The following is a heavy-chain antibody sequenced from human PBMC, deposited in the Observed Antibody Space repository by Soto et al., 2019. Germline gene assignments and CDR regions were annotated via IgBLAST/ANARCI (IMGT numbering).Heavy chain of an antibody. CDR2: IYYSGST. CDR1: GGSISSYY. D-gene: IGHD2-21*01. CDR3: ARASAYCGGDFYFMPNYNWFAP. J-gene: IGHJ5*02. V-gene: IGHV4-59*01. Sequence: SETLSLTCTVSGGSISSYYWSWIRQPPGKGLEWIGYIYYSGSTNYNPSLKSRVTISVDTSKNQFSLKLSSVTAADTAVYYCARASAYCGGDFYFMPNYNWFAPWGQGTLVTVSS.